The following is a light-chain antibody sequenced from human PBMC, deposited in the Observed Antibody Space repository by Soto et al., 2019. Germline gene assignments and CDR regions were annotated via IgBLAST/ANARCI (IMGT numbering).Light chain of an antibody. J-gene: IGLJ2*01. CDR3: QSYDSSLNQVV. V-gene: IGLV1-40*01. Sequence: QSVLTQPPSVSGAPGQRVTISCTGSNSNIGAGSDVNWYQQPPGTAPKLLIYTNNNRPSGVPDRFSGSKSGTSASLAITGLRVEDEADYYCQSYDSSLNQVVFGGGTKVTVL. CDR2: TNN. CDR1: NSNIGAGSD.